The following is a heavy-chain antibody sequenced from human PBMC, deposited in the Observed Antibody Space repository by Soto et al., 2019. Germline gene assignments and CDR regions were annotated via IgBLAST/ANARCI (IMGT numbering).Heavy chain of an antibody. CDR2: IYSGGNT. J-gene: IGHJ3*02. D-gene: IGHD6-19*01. CDR1: GFTVSSNY. CDR3: ARDARPVAGHDAFDI. V-gene: IGHV3-53*05. Sequence: GESLKISCAASGFTVSSNYMNWVRQAPGKGLEWVSVIYSGGNTYYADSVNARFTISRDNSKNTLYLQMSSLRSEDTAVYYCARDARPVAGHDAFDIWGQGTMVTVSS.